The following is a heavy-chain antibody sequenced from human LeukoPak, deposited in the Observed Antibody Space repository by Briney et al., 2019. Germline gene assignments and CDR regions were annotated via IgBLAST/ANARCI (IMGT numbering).Heavy chain of an antibody. CDR1: GFTFSTFA. CDR2: IFPSGGEI. CDR3: ARLGAVLTSVNLFDP. D-gene: IGHD3-3*02. V-gene: IGHV3-23*01. Sequence: RGSLRLSCVASGFTFSTFAMIWVRQHPGKGLEWVSSIFPSGGEIHYADSVRGRFTIPRDNSKSSLSLQMTSLRAEDTAVYYCARLGAVLTSVNLFDPWGQGTLVTVSS. J-gene: IGHJ5*02.